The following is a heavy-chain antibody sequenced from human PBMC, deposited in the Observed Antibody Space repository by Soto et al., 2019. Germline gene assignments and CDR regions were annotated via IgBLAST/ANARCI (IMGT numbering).Heavy chain of an antibody. D-gene: IGHD2-15*01. V-gene: IGHV5-10-1*01. CDR1: GYTFTSYW. J-gene: IGHJ4*02. Sequence: PGESLKISCEASGYTFTSYWIAWVRQMPGKGLEWMGRIDPSDSYTNYSPSFQGHVTISADKSFSTAYLQWGSLKASDTAMYYCARRDCSGGSCYSGYWGQGTLVTVSS. CDR2: IDPSDSYT. CDR3: ARRDCSGGSCYSGY.